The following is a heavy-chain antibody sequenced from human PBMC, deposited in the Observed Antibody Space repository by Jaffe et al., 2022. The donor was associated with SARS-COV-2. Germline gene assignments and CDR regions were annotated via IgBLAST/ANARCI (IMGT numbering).Heavy chain of an antibody. D-gene: IGHD6-13*01. J-gene: IGHJ4*02. CDR1: GFIFGNFG. Sequence: EVNLVESGGALVKPGGSLRLACAASGFIFGNFGMNWVRQAPGKGLEWVSSISSTGGQIYDADSVTGRFTISRDNAKNSLFLQMHSLTAEDTAVYYCARGSGTAAAGLSLDFWGQGTLVTVSS. CDR3: ARGSGTAAAGLSLDF. V-gene: IGHV3-21*01. CDR2: ISSTGGQI.